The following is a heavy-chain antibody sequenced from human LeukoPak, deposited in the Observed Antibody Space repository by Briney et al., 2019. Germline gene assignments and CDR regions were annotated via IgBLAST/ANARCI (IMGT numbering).Heavy chain of an antibody. CDR1: GFTFSSYW. J-gene: IGHJ6*02. CDR2: IRSDGSYT. D-gene: IGHD2-8*02. CDR3: SRAGHYYYGMDV. V-gene: IGHV3-74*01. Sequence: GGSLRLSCTASGFTFSSYWMHWVRQAPGKGLVWVSRIRSDGSYTTYADSVKGRFTISRDNAKNTLYLQMNSLRAEDTAVYYCSRAGHYYYGMDVWGQGTTVTVSS.